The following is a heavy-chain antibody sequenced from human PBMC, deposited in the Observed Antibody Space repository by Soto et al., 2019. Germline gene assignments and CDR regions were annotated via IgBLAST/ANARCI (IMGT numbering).Heavy chain of an antibody. D-gene: IGHD6-13*01. CDR1: GYSFTSYW. J-gene: IGHJ6*02. Sequence: GESLKLSCKGSGYSFTSYWISWVRQMPGKGLEWMGRIDPSDSYTNYSPSFQGHVTISADKSISTAYLQWSSLKASDTAMYYCARLTEAAAGTYYYYYYGMDVWGQGTTVTV. CDR2: IDPSDSYT. CDR3: ARLTEAAAGTYYYYYYGMDV. V-gene: IGHV5-10-1*01.